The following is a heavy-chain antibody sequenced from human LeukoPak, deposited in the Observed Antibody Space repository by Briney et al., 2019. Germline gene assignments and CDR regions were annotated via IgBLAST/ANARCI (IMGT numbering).Heavy chain of an antibody. V-gene: IGHV3-23*01. Sequence: GGSLRLSCAASGFTFSSYAMSWVRQAPGKGLEWVSAISGSGGSTYYADSVKGRFTISRDNSKNTLYLQMNSLRAEDTAVYYCAKDLEFYGSGSSYLGGDYWGQGTLVTVSS. CDR1: GFTFSSYA. D-gene: IGHD3-10*01. J-gene: IGHJ4*02. CDR2: ISGSGGST. CDR3: AKDLEFYGSGSSYLGGDY.